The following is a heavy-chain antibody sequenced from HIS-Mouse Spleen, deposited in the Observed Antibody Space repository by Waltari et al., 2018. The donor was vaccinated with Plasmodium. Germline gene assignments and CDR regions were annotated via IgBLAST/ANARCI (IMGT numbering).Heavy chain of an antibody. D-gene: IGHD6-13*01. CDR1: GFPFRSYW. CDR3: ASSWYWYFDL. CDR2: IKQDGSEK. J-gene: IGHJ2*01. Sequence: EVQLVESGGGLVQPGGSLGLSWAASGFPFRSYWMRWVLQAPGKGLEWGANIKQDGSEKYYVDSVKGRFTISRDNAKNSLYLQMNSLRAEDTAVYYCASSWYWYFDLWGRGTLVTVSS. V-gene: IGHV3-7*01.